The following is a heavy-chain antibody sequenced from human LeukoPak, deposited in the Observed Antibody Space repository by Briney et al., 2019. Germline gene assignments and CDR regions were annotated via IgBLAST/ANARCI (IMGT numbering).Heavy chain of an antibody. CDR1: GFTFSSFS. V-gene: IGHV3-7*01. CDR2: IKEDGGEQ. Sequence: TGGSLRLSCAASGFTFSSFSMTWVRQAPGKGLEWVARIKEDGGEQKYVVSVKGRFTISRDNAKNSLYLQMNSLRAEDTAMYYCARIRSWGYFDYWGQGALVTVSS. J-gene: IGHJ4*02. CDR3: ARIRSWGYFDY. D-gene: IGHD3-16*01.